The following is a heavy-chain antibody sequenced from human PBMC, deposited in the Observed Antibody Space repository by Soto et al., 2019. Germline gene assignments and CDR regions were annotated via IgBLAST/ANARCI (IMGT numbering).Heavy chain of an antibody. J-gene: IGHJ4*02. CDR2: IIPILGIA. CDR3: ARNRFSSSFPDY. Sequence: QVQLVQSGAEVKKPGSSVKVSCKASGGTFSSYTISWVRQAPGQWLEWMGRIIPILGIANYAQKFQGRVTITADKSTSTAYMELSSLRSEDTAVYYCARNRFSSSFPDYWGQGTLVTVSS. V-gene: IGHV1-69*02. D-gene: IGHD6-13*01. CDR1: GGTFSSYT.